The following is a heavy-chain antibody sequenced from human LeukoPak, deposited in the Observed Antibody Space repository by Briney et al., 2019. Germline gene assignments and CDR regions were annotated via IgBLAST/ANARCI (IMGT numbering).Heavy chain of an antibody. CDR2: ISNTATT. J-gene: IGHJ4*02. CDR1: GFTFSTYA. Sequence: GGSLRLSCAASGFTFSTYAMTWVRQAPGKGLEWVTAISNTATTYYAGSVKGRFTISRDNSKKTLYLQMNSLTVEDTAVYYCAKAGDSGSYPPGAYFDYWGQGTLVTVSS. D-gene: IGHD1-26*01. V-gene: IGHV3-23*01. CDR3: AKAGDSGSYPPGAYFDY.